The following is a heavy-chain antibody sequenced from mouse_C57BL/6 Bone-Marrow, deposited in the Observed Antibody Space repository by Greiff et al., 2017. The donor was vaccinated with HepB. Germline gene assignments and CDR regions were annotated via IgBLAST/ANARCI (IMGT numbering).Heavy chain of an antibody. CDR1: GFTFSSYA. J-gene: IGHJ2*01. CDR3: ARETLRDYFDY. Sequence: EVQGVESGGGLVKPGGSLKLSCAASGFTFSSYAMSWVRQTPEKRLEWVATISDGGSYTYYPDNVKGRFTISRDNAKNNLYLQMSHLKSEDTAMYYCARETLRDYFDYWGQGTTLTVSS. V-gene: IGHV5-4*01. D-gene: IGHD1-1*01. CDR2: ISDGGSYT.